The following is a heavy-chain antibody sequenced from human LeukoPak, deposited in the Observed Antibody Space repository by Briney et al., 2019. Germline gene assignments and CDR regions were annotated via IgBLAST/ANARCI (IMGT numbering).Heavy chain of an antibody. CDR2: IYSGGST. CDR3: ARMADGDYFVY. J-gene: IGHJ4*02. D-gene: IGHD5-24*01. Sequence: PGGSLRLSCAASGFTVSSNYMSWVRQAPGKGLEWVSVIYSGGSTYYTGSVEGRFTISRHNSKNTLYLQMNSLRAEDTAVYYCARMADGDYFVYWGQGTPVTVSS. V-gene: IGHV3-53*04. CDR1: GFTVSSNY.